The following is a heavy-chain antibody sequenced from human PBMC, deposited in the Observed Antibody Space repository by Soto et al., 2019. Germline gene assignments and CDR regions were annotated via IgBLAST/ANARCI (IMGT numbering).Heavy chain of an antibody. CDR2: ISYDGSNK. CDR3: AKEVAAAGDYGMDV. CDR1: RFTFSSYG. D-gene: IGHD6-13*01. V-gene: IGHV3-30*18. Sequence: QVQLVESGGGVVQPGRSLRLSCAASRFTFSSYGMHWVRQAQGKGLEWVAVISYDGSNKYYADSVKGRFTISRNNSKTTLYLQMNSLRAEVTAVYYCAKEVAAAGDYGMDVWGQGTTVTVS. J-gene: IGHJ6*02.